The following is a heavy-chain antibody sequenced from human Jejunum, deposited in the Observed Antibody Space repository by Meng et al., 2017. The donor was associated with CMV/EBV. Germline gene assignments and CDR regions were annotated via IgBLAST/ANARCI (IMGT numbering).Heavy chain of an antibody. CDR2: FNPNGDVT. D-gene: IGHD3-22*01. CDR3: AREMPMTCYFDQ. V-gene: IGHV1-46*01. Sequence: QVQLVQSGAEVNKPGVSLKLSCETSGFTFTTYFMHWLRQAPGQGLQWMGLFNPNGDVTTYSPRFQGRITLTGDTSTSTLYMELSSLTSDDTAVYYCAREMPMTCYFDQWGQGTLVTVSS. CDR1: GFTFTTYF. J-gene: IGHJ4*03.